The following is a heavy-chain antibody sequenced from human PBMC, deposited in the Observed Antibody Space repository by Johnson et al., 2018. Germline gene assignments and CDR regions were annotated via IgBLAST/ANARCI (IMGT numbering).Heavy chain of an antibody. D-gene: IGHD1-26*01. J-gene: IGHJ6*03. V-gene: IGHV3-20*04. Sequence: VQLVQSGGGVIRXGGSLGLSCAVSGFTFDDYGLSWVRQAPGKGLEWVSGINWNGGSTGDADSVKGRLTISRDNAKNTLDLQMNSLRAEASAVYSFAKDLVGTTPHYYYYYYMDVWGKGTTVTVSS. CDR3: AKDLVGTTPHYYYYYYMDV. CDR2: INWNGGST. CDR1: GFTFDDYG.